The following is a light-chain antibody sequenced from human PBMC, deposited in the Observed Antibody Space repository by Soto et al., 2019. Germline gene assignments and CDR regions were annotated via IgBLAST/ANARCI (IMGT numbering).Light chain of an antibody. CDR1: QGISSY. CDR3: QQLNSYPS. J-gene: IGKJ3*01. CDR2: AAS. Sequence: DIQLTQSPSFLSASVGDRVTITCRASQGISSYLAWYQQKPGKAPKLLIYAASTLQSGVPSRFSGSGSGTEFTLTISSPQPEDFATYYCQQLNSYPSFGPGTKVDIK. V-gene: IGKV1-9*01.